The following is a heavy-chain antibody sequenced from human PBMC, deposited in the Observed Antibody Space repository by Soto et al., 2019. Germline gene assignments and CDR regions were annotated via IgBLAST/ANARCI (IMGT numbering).Heavy chain of an antibody. D-gene: IGHD3-9*01. CDR2: INDRGSI. CDR3: ARESHDILTGPPWVWYFDL. CDR1: GGSFSGYY. V-gene: IGHV4-34*01. Sequence: QVQLQQWGAGPLRPLETLSLTCGVSGGSFSGYYWAWIRQSPGKGLEWIGEINDRGSINYNPSLKSRVRISVDTSKNHYSLNLRSVTDADTAVYYCARESHDILTGPPWVWYFDLWGRGTLVNV. J-gene: IGHJ2*01.